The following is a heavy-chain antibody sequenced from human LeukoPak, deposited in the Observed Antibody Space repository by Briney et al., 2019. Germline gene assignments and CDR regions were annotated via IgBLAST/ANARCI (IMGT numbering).Heavy chain of an antibody. J-gene: IGHJ4*02. CDR2: IRSGDST. V-gene: IGHV3-20*04. CDR1: GFNFDDYG. D-gene: IGHD3-10*01. Sequence: GGSLRLSCAASGFNFDDYGMSWVRQAPGKGLEWVSGIRSGDSTGYADSVKGRFTISRDNAKNSLYLQMNSLRAEDTALYYCAREQPAVLLWFGELPYFDYWGQGTLVTVSS. CDR3: AREQPAVLLWFGELPYFDY.